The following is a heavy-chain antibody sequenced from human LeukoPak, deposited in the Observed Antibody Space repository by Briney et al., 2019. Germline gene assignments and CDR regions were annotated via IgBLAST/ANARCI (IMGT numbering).Heavy chain of an antibody. CDR3: ARSEIDRGWLYQHRNYYFDY. Sequence: SQTLSLTCTVSGGSISSGGYYWSWIRQHPGKGLEWIGYIYYSGSTYYNPSLKSRVTISVDTSKNQFSLKLSSVTAADTAVYYCARSEIDRGWLYQHRNYYFDYWGQGPLVTVSS. D-gene: IGHD1-14*01. J-gene: IGHJ4*02. V-gene: IGHV4-31*03. CDR1: GGSISSGGYY. CDR2: IYYSGST.